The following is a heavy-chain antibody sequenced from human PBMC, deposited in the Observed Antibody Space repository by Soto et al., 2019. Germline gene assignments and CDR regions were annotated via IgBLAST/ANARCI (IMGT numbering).Heavy chain of an antibody. CDR3: AKDRPVVVVARNATRLPRHFYYYYYGMDV. V-gene: IGHV3-23*01. CDR2: ISGSGGST. D-gene: IGHD2-15*01. CDR1: GFTFSSYA. Sequence: EVQLLESGGGLVQPGGSLRLSCAASGFTFSSYAMSWVRQAPGKGLEWVSAISGSGGSTYYADSVKGRFTISRDNSKNTLYLQMNSLRAEDTAVYYCAKDRPVVVVARNATRLPRHFYYYYYGMDVWGQGTTVTVSS. J-gene: IGHJ6*02.